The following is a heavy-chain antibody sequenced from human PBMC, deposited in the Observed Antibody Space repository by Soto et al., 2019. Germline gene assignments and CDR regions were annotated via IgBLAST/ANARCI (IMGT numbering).Heavy chain of an antibody. J-gene: IGHJ4*02. CDR2: ISYDENNK. D-gene: IGHD3-10*01. Sequence: GGSLRLSCAASGFTFSRYAMHWVRQAPGKGLEWVAIISYDENNKNHADTVKGRFTISRDSSKSTLFLQMDSLRAEDTAVYYCAGDRYYTSGTYGYYFDYWGQGTLVTVSS. CDR1: GFTFSRYA. CDR3: AGDRYYTSGTYGYYFDY. V-gene: IGHV3-30-3*01.